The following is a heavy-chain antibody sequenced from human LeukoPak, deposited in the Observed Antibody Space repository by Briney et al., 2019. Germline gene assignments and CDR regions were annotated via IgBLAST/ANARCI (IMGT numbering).Heavy chain of an antibody. Sequence: DPGGSLRLSCAASGFIFTNYFMSWVRQAPGKGLEWVASIKHDGSEKYYVDSVRGRFTISRDNTMNSLYLQMSSLRAEDTAVYYCAIPPPSIGRDYWGQGTLVTVSS. D-gene: IGHD2/OR15-2a*01. CDR1: GFIFTNYF. CDR3: AIPPPSIGRDY. CDR2: IKHDGSEK. J-gene: IGHJ4*02. V-gene: IGHV3-7*01.